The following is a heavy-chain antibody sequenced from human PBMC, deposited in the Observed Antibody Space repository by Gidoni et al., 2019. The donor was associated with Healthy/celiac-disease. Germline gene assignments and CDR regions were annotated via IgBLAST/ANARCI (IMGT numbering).Heavy chain of an antibody. V-gene: IGHV3-48*03. CDR3: ARACSGGSCYGWFDP. D-gene: IGHD2-15*01. CDR2: ISSSGRTI. J-gene: IGHJ5*02. Sequence: EVQLVESVGGLVQPGGSLRLSCAASGFIFRSYELNWVRQAPGKGLEWVSDISSSGRTIYYADFVKGRFTSSRDNAKNSLYLQMSSLRAEDTAVYYCARACSGGSCYGWFDPWGQGTLVTVSS. CDR1: GFIFRSYE.